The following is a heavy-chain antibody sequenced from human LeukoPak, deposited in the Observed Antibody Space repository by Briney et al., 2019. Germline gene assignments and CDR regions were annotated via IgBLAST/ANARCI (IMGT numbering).Heavy chain of an antibody. CDR3: ARYYCASSRCPGVDY. CDR1: GASITSGAYY. CDR2: SSYSGSA. D-gene: IGHD2-2*01. Sequence: PSQTLALTCTVSGASITSGAYYWTWIPQHPGEGLEWIGYSSYSGSAYYNLSVKSRVTRSVDTSKSQFTLKLSSVTAADTAVYYCARYYCASSRCPGVDYWGQGTLVTVSS. J-gene: IGHJ4*02. V-gene: IGHV4-31*03.